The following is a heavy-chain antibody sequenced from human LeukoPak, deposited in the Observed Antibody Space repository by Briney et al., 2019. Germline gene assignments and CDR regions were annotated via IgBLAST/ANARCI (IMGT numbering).Heavy chain of an antibody. CDR3: ARPYSSGWYSIDY. CDR1: GFTFSDYY. V-gene: IGHV3-11*01. Sequence: GGSLRLSCAASGFTFSDYYMSWIRQAPGKGLEWVSYISSSGSTIYYADSVKGRFTISRDNSKNTLYLQMNSLRAEDTAVYYCARPYSSGWYSIDYWGQGTLVTVSS. J-gene: IGHJ4*02. D-gene: IGHD6-13*01. CDR2: ISSSGSTI.